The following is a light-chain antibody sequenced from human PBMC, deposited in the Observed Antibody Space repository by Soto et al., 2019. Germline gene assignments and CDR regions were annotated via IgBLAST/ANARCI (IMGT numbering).Light chain of an antibody. CDR1: PSVTNF. Sequence: EIVLTQSPATLSLSLGERATLSCRASPSVTNFLAWYQQKPGQAPRLLIYAAFNRATGIPARFSGSGSGTEFTLTISSLEPEDSAVYYCQQRNVWPPVTFGQGTRLEIK. CDR2: AAF. J-gene: IGKJ5*01. CDR3: QQRNVWPPVT. V-gene: IGKV3-11*01.